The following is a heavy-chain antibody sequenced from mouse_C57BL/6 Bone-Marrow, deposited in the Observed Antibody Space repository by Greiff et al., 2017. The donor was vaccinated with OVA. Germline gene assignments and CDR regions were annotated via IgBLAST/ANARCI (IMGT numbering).Heavy chain of an antibody. Sequence: EVKLMESEGGLVQPGSSMKLSCTASGFTFSDYYMAWVRQVPEKGLEWVANINYDGSSTYYLDSLKSRFIISRDNAKNILYLQMSSLKSEDTATYYCARDPYYSNFYWYFDVWGTGTTVTVSS. V-gene: IGHV5-16*01. D-gene: IGHD2-5*01. J-gene: IGHJ1*03. CDR1: GFTFSDYY. CDR2: INYDGSST. CDR3: ARDPYYSNFYWYFDV.